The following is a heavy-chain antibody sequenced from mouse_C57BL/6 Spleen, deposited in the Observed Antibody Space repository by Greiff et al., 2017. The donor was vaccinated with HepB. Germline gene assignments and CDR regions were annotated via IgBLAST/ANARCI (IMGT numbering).Heavy chain of an antibody. CDR2: INPSNGGT. J-gene: IGHJ4*01. V-gene: IGHV1-53*01. Sequence: QVQLQQPGTELVKPGASVKLSCKASGYTFTSYWMHWVKQRPGQGLEWIGNINPSNGGTNYNEKFKSKATLTVDKSSSTAYMQHSSLTSEDSAVYYCARSRYYGSSYDYYAMDYWGQGTSVTVSS. CDR1: GYTFTSYW. CDR3: ARSRYYGSSYDYYAMDY. D-gene: IGHD1-1*01.